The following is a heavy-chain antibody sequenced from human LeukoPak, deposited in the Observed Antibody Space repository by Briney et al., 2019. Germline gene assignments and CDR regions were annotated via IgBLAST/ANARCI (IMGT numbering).Heavy chain of an antibody. D-gene: IGHD5-18*01. V-gene: IGHV1-58*02. CDR2: IVVGSGNT. CDR1: GFTFTSSA. J-gene: IGHJ4*02. CDR3: ATVGYSYGYFFDY. Sequence: SVTVSCKASGFTFTSSAMQWVRQARGQRLEWIGWIVVGSGNTNYAQKFQERVTITTDMSTSTAYMELSSLRSEDTAVYYCATVGYSYGYFFDYWGQGTLVTVSS.